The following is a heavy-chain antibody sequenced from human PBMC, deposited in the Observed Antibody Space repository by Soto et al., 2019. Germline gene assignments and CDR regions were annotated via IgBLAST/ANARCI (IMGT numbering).Heavy chain of an antibody. CDR3: ARDLGRMTTVPQPRYYYYYGMDV. Sequence: GGSLRLSCAASGFTFSSYSMNWVRQAPGKGLEWVSSISSSSSYIYYADSVKGRFTISRDNAKNSLYLQMNSLRAEDTAVYYCARDLGRMTTVPQPRYYYYYGMDVWGQGTTVTLSS. CDR1: GFTFSSYS. CDR2: ISSSSSYI. D-gene: IGHD4-4*01. V-gene: IGHV3-21*01. J-gene: IGHJ6*02.